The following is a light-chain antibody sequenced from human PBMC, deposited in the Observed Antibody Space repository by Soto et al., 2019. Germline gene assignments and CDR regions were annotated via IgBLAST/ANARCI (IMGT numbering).Light chain of an antibody. J-gene: IGKJ1*01. CDR3: QLRSSLPVT. CDR2: DAS. CDR1: QSVSTY. Sequence: EIVLTQSPATLSLSPWERATLSCRASQSVSTYLAWYQQKPGQAPRLLIDDASSRATGIPARFSGSGSGTEFTLTISSLEPEDFAVYYCQLRSSLPVTFGQGPRVEI. V-gene: IGKV3-11*01.